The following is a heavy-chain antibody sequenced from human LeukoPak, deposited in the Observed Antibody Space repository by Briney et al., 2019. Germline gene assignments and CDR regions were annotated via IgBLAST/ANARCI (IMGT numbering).Heavy chain of an antibody. V-gene: IGHV3-21*01. J-gene: IGHJ6*02. CDR1: GFTFSSYS. CDR2: ISSSSTYI. CDR3: ARDLGQLPFPYYYYGMDV. D-gene: IGHD2-2*01. Sequence: PGGSLRLSCAASGFTFSSYSMNWVRQAPGKGLEWASSISSSSTYIYYADSVKGRFTISRDNAKNSLYLQMNSLRAEDTAVYYCARDLGQLPFPYYYYGMDVWGQGTTVTVSS.